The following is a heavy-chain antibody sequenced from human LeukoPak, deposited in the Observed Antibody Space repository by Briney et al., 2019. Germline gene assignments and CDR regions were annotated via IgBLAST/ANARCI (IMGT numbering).Heavy chain of an antibody. CDR2: ISGSGGST. J-gene: IGHJ4*02. D-gene: IGHD3-22*01. Sequence: GGSLRLSCAASGFTFSSYAMCWVRQAPGKGLEWVSAISGSGGSTYYADSVKGRFTISRDNSKNTLYLQMNSLRAEDTAVYYCAKDPQFPNDYYDSSGYYFDYWGQGTLVTVSS. CDR1: GFTFSSYA. CDR3: AKDPQFPNDYYDSSGYYFDY. V-gene: IGHV3-23*01.